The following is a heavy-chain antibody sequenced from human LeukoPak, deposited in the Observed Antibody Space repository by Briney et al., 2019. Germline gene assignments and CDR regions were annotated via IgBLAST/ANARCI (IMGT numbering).Heavy chain of an antibody. CDR3: ARDRDSCGWYVN. CDR2: IYYSGST. D-gene: IGHD6-19*01. V-gene: IGHV4-30-4*01. Sequence: PSETLSLTCTVSGGSISSGDYYWSWIRQPPGKGLEWIGYIYYSGSTYYNPSLKSRVTISVDTSKNQFSLKLSSVTAADTAVYYCARDRDSCGWYVNWGQGTLVTVSS. J-gene: IGHJ4*02. CDR1: GGSISSGDYY.